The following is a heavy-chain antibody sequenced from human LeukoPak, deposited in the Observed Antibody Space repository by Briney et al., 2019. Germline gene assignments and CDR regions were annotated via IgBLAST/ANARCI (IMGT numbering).Heavy chain of an antibody. D-gene: IGHD6-19*01. Sequence: PGGSLRLSCAASGFTFSSYGMHWVRQAPGKGLEWVAVISYDGSNKYYAGSVKGRFTISRDNAKNSLYLQMNSLRAEDTALYYCAKDGGWYFDYWGQGTLVTVSS. CDR2: ISYDGSNK. CDR1: GFTFSSYG. J-gene: IGHJ4*02. V-gene: IGHV3-30*18. CDR3: AKDGGWYFDY.